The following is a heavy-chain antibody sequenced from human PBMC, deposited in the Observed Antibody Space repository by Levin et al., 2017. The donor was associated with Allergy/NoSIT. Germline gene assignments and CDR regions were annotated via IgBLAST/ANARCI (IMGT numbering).Heavy chain of an antibody. CDR2: ISGSGGST. J-gene: IGHJ4*02. D-gene: IGHD1-1*01. Sequence: PGGSLRLSCAASGFTFSSYAMSWVRQAPGKGLEWVSAISGSGGSTYYADSVRGRFTISRDNSKNTLYLQMNSLRAEDTAVFYCAKGLTGTTSYWGQGTLVTVSS. V-gene: IGHV3-23*01. CDR1: GFTFSSYA. CDR3: AKGLTGTTSY.